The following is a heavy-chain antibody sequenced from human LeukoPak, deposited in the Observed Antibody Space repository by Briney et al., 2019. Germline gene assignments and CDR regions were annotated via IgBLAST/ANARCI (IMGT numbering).Heavy chain of an antibody. Sequence: SETLSLTCNVTGASIGSGGLYWTWFRQHPGQGPEWLGYVYNNADTDYNPSLKSRLTISLDASKNQFYLNVKSVTAADAAVYYCAISPNSGYYYWGQGTLVAVSS. J-gene: IGHJ4*02. CDR2: VYNNADT. CDR3: AISPNSGYYY. D-gene: IGHD3-22*01. V-gene: IGHV4-31*03. CDR1: GASIGSGGLY.